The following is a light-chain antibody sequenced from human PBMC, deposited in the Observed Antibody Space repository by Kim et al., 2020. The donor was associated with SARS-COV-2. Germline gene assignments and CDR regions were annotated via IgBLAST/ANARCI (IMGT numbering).Light chain of an antibody. CDR1: QSSSNY. V-gene: IGKV1-39*01. J-gene: IGKJ2*01. CDR3: QHSYYTPLT. CDR2: ASS. Sequence: SASVGDRVTLTCRASQSSSNYFNRFQQKPWKAPQLLLDASSSLLRRVPSMISGRRSGTDITLTINHLHAEGFASYFCQHSYYTPLTLRQENEL.